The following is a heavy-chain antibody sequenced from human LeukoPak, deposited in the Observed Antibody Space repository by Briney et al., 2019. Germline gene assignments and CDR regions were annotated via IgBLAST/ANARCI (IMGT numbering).Heavy chain of an antibody. Sequence: GGSLRLSCAASGFTFSGSAMHWVRQASGKGLEWVGRIRSKAHSYATAYAASVKGRFTISRDDSKNTAYLQMNSLKTEDTAVYYCTRHGGRDYYDSSEDAFDIWGQRTMVIVSS. CDR2: IRSKAHSYAT. V-gene: IGHV3-73*01. CDR3: TRHGGRDYYDSSEDAFDI. CDR1: GFTFSGSA. D-gene: IGHD3-22*01. J-gene: IGHJ3*02.